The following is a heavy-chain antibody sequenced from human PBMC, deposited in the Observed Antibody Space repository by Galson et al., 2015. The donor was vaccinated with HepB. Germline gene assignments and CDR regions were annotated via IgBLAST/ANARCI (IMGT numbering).Heavy chain of an antibody. J-gene: IGHJ4*02. V-gene: IGHV5-51*01. Sequence: QSGAEVKKPGESLKISCQGSGYSFTNYWIGWVRQMPGQGLEWMGIVYPSDSQTRYSPSFQGQVTISADKSISTAYLQWGSLKASTTAMYYCAGPSSGWDRAFDYWAQGTRVTVSS. D-gene: IGHD6-19*01. CDR1: GYSFTNYW. CDR3: AGPSSGWDRAFDY. CDR2: VYPSDSQT.